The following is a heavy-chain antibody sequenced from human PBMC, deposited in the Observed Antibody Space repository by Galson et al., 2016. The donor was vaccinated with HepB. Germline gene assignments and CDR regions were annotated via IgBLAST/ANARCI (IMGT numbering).Heavy chain of an antibody. CDR3: ARDVRVWGNCRFDY. CDR1: GFTFNNYG. Sequence: SLRLSCAASGFTFNNYGVHWVRQAPGKGLEWVAVMWFDASNKYYADSVKGRFTISRDNSKNTLYLQMNSLRAEDTAIYYCARDVRVWGNCRFDYWGRGTLVTVS. CDR2: MWFDASNK. V-gene: IGHV3-33*01. D-gene: IGHD3-16*02. J-gene: IGHJ4*02.